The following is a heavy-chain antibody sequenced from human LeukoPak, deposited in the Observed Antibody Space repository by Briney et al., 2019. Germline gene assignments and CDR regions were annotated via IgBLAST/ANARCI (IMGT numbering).Heavy chain of an antibody. CDR2: INHSGST. J-gene: IGHJ3*02. D-gene: IGHD6-13*01. V-gene: IGHV4-34*01. CDR1: GGSFNGYY. CDR3: AKRHIAADAFDI. Sequence: PSETLSLTCAVYGGSFNGYYWSWIRQPPGKGLEWIGEINHSGSTNYNPSLKSRVTISVDTSKNQFSLKLSSVTAADTAVYYCAKRHIAADAFDIWGQRTMVTGSS.